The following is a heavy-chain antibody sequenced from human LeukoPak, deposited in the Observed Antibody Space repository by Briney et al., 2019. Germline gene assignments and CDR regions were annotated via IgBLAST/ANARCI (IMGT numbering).Heavy chain of an antibody. Sequence: GGSLRLSCAASGFTLRSYWMHWVRQAPGKGLEWVSYISSSGSTIYYADSVKGRFTISRDNAKNSLYLQMNSLRAEDTAVYYCARDRFSDWGDYYYYYMDVWGKGTTVTVSS. CDR3: ARDRFSDWGDYYYYYMDV. CDR2: ISSSGSTI. CDR1: GFTLRSYW. V-gene: IGHV3-48*04. D-gene: IGHD3-16*01. J-gene: IGHJ6*03.